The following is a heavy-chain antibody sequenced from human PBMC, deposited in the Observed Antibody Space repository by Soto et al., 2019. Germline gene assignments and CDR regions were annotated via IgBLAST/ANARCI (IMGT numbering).Heavy chain of an antibody. D-gene: IGHD2-2*01. Sequence: HPGGSLRLSCAASGFSFSTYGMHWVRQAPGKGLEWVAFISNDGSNKYYADSMEGRFTISRDNAKNSLYLQMNSLRAEDTAVYYCLRDPVNQDNYYYYGMDVWGQGTTVTVSS. CDR1: GFSFSTYG. V-gene: IGHV3-30*03. CDR3: LRDPVNQDNYYYYGMDV. J-gene: IGHJ6*02. CDR2: ISNDGSNK.